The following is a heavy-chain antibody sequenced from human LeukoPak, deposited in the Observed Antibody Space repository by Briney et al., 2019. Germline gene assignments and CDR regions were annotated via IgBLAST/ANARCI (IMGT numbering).Heavy chain of an antibody. CDR1: GFTFSSYG. CDR2: ISYDGSNK. D-gene: IGHD2-21*02. J-gene: IGHJ4*02. Sequence: GRSLRLSCAASGFTFSSYGMHWVRQAPGKGLEWVAVISYDGSNKYYADSVKGRFTISRDNSKNTLYLQMNSLRAEDTAVYYCAKDHGLAYCGGDCYPRDYWGQGTLVTVSS. V-gene: IGHV3-30*18. CDR3: AKDHGLAYCGGDCYPRDY.